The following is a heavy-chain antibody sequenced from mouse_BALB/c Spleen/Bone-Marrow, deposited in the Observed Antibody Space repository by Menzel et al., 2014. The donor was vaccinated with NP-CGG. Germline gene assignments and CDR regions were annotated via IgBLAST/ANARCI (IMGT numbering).Heavy chain of an antibody. J-gene: IGHJ1*01. CDR1: GFNIKDTY. Sequence: EVQLQQSGAELVKPGASVKLSCTASGFNIKDTYMHWVKGRPEQGLEWIVRIDPANGNTKYDPKFQGKATITADTSSNTAYLQLSSLTSEDTAVYYCVYGRDWYFDVWGAGTTVTVSS. V-gene: IGHV14-3*02. D-gene: IGHD1-1*01. CDR3: VYGRDWYFDV. CDR2: IDPANGNT.